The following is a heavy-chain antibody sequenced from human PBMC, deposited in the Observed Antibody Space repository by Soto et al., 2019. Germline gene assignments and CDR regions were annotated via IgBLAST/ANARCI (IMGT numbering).Heavy chain of an antibody. V-gene: IGHV6-1*01. J-gene: IGHJ6*03. Sequence: QVHLQLSGPGLVKPSQTLSLTCAISGDSVSSNSAGWNWIRQTPSRGLERLGRTYYRSKWYDNYAVSVKSRITTNPETTQNQFSQQLNSVPTEDQAVYYCARGSWDDVTGHYYMDVWGKGTTVTVSS. CDR3: ARGSWDDVTGHYYMDV. CDR2: TYYRSKWYD. D-gene: IGHD3-9*01. CDR1: GDSVSSNSAG.